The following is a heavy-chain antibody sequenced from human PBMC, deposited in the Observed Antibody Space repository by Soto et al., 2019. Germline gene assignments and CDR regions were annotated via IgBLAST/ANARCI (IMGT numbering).Heavy chain of an antibody. J-gene: IGHJ4*02. Sequence: TLPLTCAVYGESFSGYYWSWIRQPPGKGMAWIGENNHSGSTNYSPSLKSRVTISVDTSKNQFSLKLSSVTAADTAVYYCARPAYSSGWYVTWRYFDYWGQGTLVTVSS. CDR3: ARPAYSSGWYVTWRYFDY. CDR2: NNHSGST. V-gene: IGHV4-34*01. CDR1: GESFSGYY. D-gene: IGHD6-19*01.